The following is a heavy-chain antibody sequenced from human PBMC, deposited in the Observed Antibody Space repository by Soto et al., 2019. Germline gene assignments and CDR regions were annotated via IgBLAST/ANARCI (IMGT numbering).Heavy chain of an antibody. CDR3: ARLDGTVDQFCYYHVDV. V-gene: IGHV5-51*01. J-gene: IGHJ6*02. Sequence: GESLKISCKGFGYSFSTYWIGWVRQPPGQGLEWMGIIYPGDSDTRYSPSFQGQDTISADESITTAYLQWSSLKASDTAMYYCARLDGTVDQFCYYHVDVWGQGTTVTVS. D-gene: IGHD1-1*01. CDR1: GYSFSTYW. CDR2: IYPGDSDT.